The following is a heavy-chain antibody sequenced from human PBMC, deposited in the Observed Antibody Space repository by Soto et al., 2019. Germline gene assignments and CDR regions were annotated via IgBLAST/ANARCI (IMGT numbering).Heavy chain of an antibody. D-gene: IGHD3-22*01. V-gene: IGHV3-9*01. CDR1: GFTFCDYA. CDR3: AKESARDSSGPDFDY. CDR2: ISWNSGSI. J-gene: IGHJ4*02. Sequence: SLRLSCAASGFTFCDYAMHWFRQSPWKGLEWVSGISWNSGSIGYADSVKGRFTISRDNAKNSLYLQMNSLRAEDTALYYCAKESARDSSGPDFDYWGQGTLVTVSS.